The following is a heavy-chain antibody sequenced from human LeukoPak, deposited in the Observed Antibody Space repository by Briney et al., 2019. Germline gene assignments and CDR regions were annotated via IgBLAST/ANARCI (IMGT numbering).Heavy chain of an antibody. Sequence: SETLSLTCAVYGGSFSGYYWSWIRQPPGKGLEWIGEINHSGSTNYNPSLKSRVAISVDTSKNQFSLKLSSVTAADTAVYYCARGSQYYDSSGYYYWGQGTLVTVSS. J-gene: IGHJ4*02. D-gene: IGHD3-22*01. CDR2: INHSGST. V-gene: IGHV4-34*01. CDR3: ARGSQYYDSSGYYY. CDR1: GGSFSGYY.